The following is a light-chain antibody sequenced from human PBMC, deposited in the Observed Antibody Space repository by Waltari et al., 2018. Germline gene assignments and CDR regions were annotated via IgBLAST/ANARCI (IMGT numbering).Light chain of an antibody. CDR3: QQSYSTPPT. CDR2: AAS. Sequence: DIQMTTSPSSLAASLGERGTMTCPASPSISSYLNRYQQKPGKAPKLLIYAASSLQSGVPSRFSGSGSGTDFTLTISSLQPEDFATYYCQQSYSTPPTFGQGTKLEIK. J-gene: IGKJ2*01. V-gene: IGKV1-39*01. CDR1: PSISSY.